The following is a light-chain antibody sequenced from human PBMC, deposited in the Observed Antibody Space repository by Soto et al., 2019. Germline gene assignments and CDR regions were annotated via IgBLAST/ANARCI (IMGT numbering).Light chain of an antibody. J-gene: IGKJ2*01. V-gene: IGKV1-39*01. Sequence: DIQMTQSPSSLSASVGDRVTITCRASQSISSYLNWYQQKPGKAPTLLIYDASSLQSGVPSRFSCSGSGTDFTLTISSLQPEDSATYYCQQSYSTLPMYTFGQGTKLEIK. CDR3: QQSYSTLPMYT. CDR2: DAS. CDR1: QSISSY.